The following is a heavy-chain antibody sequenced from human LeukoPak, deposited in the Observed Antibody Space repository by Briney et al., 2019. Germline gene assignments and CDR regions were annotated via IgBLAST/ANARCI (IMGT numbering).Heavy chain of an antibody. CDR2: ISGSGGST. D-gene: IGHD3-3*01. CDR1: GFTFSSYA. CDR3: AKVPSDRLWSGYYAYYYYYYMDV. Sequence: GGSLRLSCAASGFTFSSYAMSWVRQAPGKGLEWVSAISGSGGSTYYADSVKGRFTISRDNSKNTLYLQMNSLRAEDTAVYYCAKVPSDRLWSGYYAYYYYYYMDVWGKGTTVTVSS. J-gene: IGHJ6*03. V-gene: IGHV3-23*01.